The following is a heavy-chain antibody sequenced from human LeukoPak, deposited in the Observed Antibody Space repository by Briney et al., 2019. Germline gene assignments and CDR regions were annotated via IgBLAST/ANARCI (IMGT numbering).Heavy chain of an antibody. J-gene: IGHJ4*02. CDR1: GYSFTSYW. V-gene: IGHV5-51*01. D-gene: IGHD3-16*01. CDR2: IYPGDSDA. CDR3: ARQVGNAYYAAYFDY. Sequence: GESLKISWKGSGYSFTSYWIGWVRQMPGKGLKWMGIIYPGDSDARYSPSFQGQVTISADKSISTAYLQWSSLKASDTAMYYCARQVGNAYYAAYFDYWGQGTLVTVSS.